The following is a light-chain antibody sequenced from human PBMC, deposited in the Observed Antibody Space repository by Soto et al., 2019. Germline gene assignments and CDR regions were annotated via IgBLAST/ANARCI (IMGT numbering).Light chain of an antibody. Sequence: DIQMTQSPSSLSASVRDRVTITCRASLGISNYLAWYQQKPGKVPKLMIYAASTLQSGFPSRFSGSGSGTDFTLTISSLQPEDVATYYCQKDDSAPWTFGQGTKVEIK. CDR3: QKDDSAPWT. V-gene: IGKV1-27*01. CDR2: AAS. CDR1: LGISNY. J-gene: IGKJ1*01.